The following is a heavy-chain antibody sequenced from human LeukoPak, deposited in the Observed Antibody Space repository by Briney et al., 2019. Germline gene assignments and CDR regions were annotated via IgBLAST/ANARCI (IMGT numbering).Heavy chain of an antibody. Sequence: ASVKVSCKASGYTFTSYDINWARQATGQGLEWMGCINTNTGNPTYAQGFTGRFVFSLDTSVNTAYLQISSLKAEDTAVYYCAREGDYYGSGSYYNHFDYWGQGTLVTVSS. J-gene: IGHJ4*02. CDR2: INTNTGNP. D-gene: IGHD3-10*01. CDR1: GYTFTSYD. V-gene: IGHV7-4-1*02. CDR3: AREGDYYGSGSYYNHFDY.